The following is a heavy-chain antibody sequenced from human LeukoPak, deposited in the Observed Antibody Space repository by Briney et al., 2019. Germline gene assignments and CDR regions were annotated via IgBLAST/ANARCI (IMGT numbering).Heavy chain of an antibody. V-gene: IGHV1-18*01. CDR1: GYTFTSYG. CDR3: ARGYYGSGSYSKGDY. D-gene: IGHD3-10*01. Sequence: ASVKVSCKASGYTFTSYGISWVRQAPGQGLEWVGWISAYNGNTNYAQKLQGRVTMTTDTSTSTAYMELRSLRSDDTAVYYCARGYYGSGSYSKGDYWGQGTLVTVSS. J-gene: IGHJ4*02. CDR2: ISAYNGNT.